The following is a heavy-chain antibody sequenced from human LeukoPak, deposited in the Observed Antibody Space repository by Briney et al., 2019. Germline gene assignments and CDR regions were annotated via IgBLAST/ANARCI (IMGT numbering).Heavy chain of an antibody. CDR3: ARDEGDGGFDP. CDR2: INHSGST. Sequence: SETLSLTCAAYGGSFSGYYWSWIRQPPGKGLEVIGEINHSGSTKYNPSLKSRVTISVDTSKNQFSLNLRSVTAADTAVYYCARDEGDGGFDPWGQGTLVTVSS. D-gene: IGHD3-16*01. J-gene: IGHJ5*02. V-gene: IGHV4-34*01. CDR1: GGSFSGYY.